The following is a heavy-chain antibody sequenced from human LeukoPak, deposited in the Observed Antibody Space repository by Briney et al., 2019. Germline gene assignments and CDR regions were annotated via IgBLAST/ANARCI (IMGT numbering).Heavy chain of an antibody. D-gene: IGHD3-10*01. V-gene: IGHV4-59*08. CDR1: GGSISSYY. CDR2: IYYSGST. J-gene: IGHJ6*03. Sequence: SETLSLTCTVSGGSISSYYWSWIRQPPGKGLEWIGYIYYSGSTNYNPSLKSRVTISADTSKNQFSLKLSSVTAADTAVYYCARLERSYFFGSGSPYYFMDVWGKGTTVTVSS. CDR3: ARLERSYFFGSGSPYYFMDV.